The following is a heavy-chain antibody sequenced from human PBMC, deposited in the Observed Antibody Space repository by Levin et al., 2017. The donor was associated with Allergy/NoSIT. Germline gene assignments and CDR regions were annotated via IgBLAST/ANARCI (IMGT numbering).Heavy chain of an antibody. D-gene: IGHD6-19*01. V-gene: IGHV4-34*01. CDR3: ARNVVISPQWLGFDY. Sequence: PGGSLRLSCAVYGGSFSGYYWSWIRQPPGKGLEWIGEINHSGSTNYNPSLKSRVTISVDTSKNQFSLKLSSVTAADTAVYYCARNVVISPQWLGFDYWGQGTLVTVSS. CDR1: GGSFSGYY. J-gene: IGHJ4*02. CDR2: INHSGST.